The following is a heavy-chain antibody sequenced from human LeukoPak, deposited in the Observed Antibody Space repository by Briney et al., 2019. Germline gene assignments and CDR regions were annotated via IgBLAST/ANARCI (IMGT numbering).Heavy chain of an antibody. V-gene: IGHV3-15*01. CDR2: IKSKTDGGKT. CDR1: GFTFSNAW. CDR3: TTDVLRYFDWLFLENDY. Sequence: GGSLRLSCAASGFTFSNAWMSWVRQAPGKGLEWVGRIKSKTDGGKTDYAAPVKGRFTISRDDSKNTLYLQMNGLKTEDTAVYYCTTDVLRYFDWLFLENDYWGQGTLVTVSS. J-gene: IGHJ4*02. D-gene: IGHD3-9*01.